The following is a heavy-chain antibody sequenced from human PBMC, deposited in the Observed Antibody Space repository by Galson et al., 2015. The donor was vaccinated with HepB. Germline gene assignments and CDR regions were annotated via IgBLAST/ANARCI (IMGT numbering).Heavy chain of an antibody. V-gene: IGHV3-30*04. J-gene: IGHJ4*02. D-gene: IGHD5-24*01. CDR1: GFTFSSYA. Sequence: SLRLSCAASGFTFSSYAMHWVRQAPGKGLEWVAVISYDGSNKYYADSVKGRFTISRDNSKNTLYLQMNSLRAEDTAVYYCARAGMATIRDFDYWGQGTLVTVSS. CDR3: ARAGMATIRDFDY. CDR2: ISYDGSNK.